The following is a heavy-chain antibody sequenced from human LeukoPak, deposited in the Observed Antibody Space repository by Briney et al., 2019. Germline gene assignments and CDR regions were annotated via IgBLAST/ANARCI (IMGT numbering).Heavy chain of an antibody. Sequence: PGGSLRLSCAASRFTVSSNYMTWVRQAPGKGLVWVSRIYSDGSSTSYADSVKGRFTISRDNAKNTLYLQMNSLRAEDSAVYYCARGYYYGSGSSEDFDYWGLGTLVTVSS. CDR1: RFTVSSNY. D-gene: IGHD3-10*01. CDR2: IYSDGSST. CDR3: ARGYYYGSGSSEDFDY. V-gene: IGHV3-74*01. J-gene: IGHJ4*02.